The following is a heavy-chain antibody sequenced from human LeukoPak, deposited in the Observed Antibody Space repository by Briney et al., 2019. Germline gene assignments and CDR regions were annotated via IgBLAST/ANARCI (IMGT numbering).Heavy chain of an antibody. Sequence: PSETLSLTCTASGGSISSYYWSWIRQPPGKGLEWIGYIYTSGSTNYNPSLKSRVTISVDTSKNQFSLKLSSVTAADTAVYYCARHGGDYFFSLDYWGQGTLVTVSS. D-gene: IGHD4-17*01. CDR3: ARHGGDYFFSLDY. V-gene: IGHV4-4*09. CDR2: IYTSGST. J-gene: IGHJ4*02. CDR1: GGSISSYY.